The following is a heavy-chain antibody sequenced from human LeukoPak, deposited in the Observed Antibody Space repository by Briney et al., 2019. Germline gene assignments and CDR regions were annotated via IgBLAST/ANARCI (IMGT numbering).Heavy chain of an antibody. Sequence: SSETLSLTCTVSGGTINSSNYYWAWIRQPPGKGLEWIGSIYYSGSTYQNPSLKSRVTISLDTSKNHFSLKLSSVTAADTAVYYCARGRVYQLLYIRGGTKNFDYWGQGTLVTVSS. V-gene: IGHV4-39*02. CDR2: IYYSGST. CDR3: ARGRVYQLLYIRGGTKNFDY. J-gene: IGHJ4*02. CDR1: GGTINSSNYY. D-gene: IGHD2-2*02.